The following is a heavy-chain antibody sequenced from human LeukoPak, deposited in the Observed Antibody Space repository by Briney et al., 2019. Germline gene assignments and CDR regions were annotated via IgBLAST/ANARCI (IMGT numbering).Heavy chain of an antibody. Sequence: PGGSLRLSCAASGFTFNSYAMHWVRQAPGKGLEWVAVISYDGSNKYYADSVKGRFTISRDNSKTTLCLQMNSLRAEDTAIYYCARDGYSSTNPFWFDPWGQGTLVTVSS. J-gene: IGHJ5*02. CDR2: ISYDGSNK. CDR3: ARDGYSSTNPFWFDP. CDR1: GFTFNSYA. V-gene: IGHV3-30-3*01. D-gene: IGHD6-13*01.